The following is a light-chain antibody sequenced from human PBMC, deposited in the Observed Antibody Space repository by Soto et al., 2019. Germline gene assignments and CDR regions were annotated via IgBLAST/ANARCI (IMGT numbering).Light chain of an antibody. CDR1: QSISSY. V-gene: IGKV1-39*01. CDR3: QRSERTPRT. CDR2: GAS. Sequence: DIQMTQSPSSLSASVGDRVTITCRASQSISSYLNWYQQKPGKAPKLLIYGASSLQSGVPSRFSGSACGTDFSRAISCLRPEYFATCSGQRSERTPRTFGQWTKVEIK. J-gene: IGKJ1*01.